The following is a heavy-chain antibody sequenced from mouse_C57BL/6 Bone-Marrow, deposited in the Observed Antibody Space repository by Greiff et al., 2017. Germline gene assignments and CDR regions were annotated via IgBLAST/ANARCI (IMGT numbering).Heavy chain of an antibody. CDR3: AHGNYFYWYFAV. V-gene: IGHV1-72*01. CDR2: IDPYSGGT. CDR1: GYTFTSYW. J-gene: IGHJ1*03. D-gene: IGHD2-1*01. Sequence: VQLQQPGAELVKPGASVKLSCKASGYTFTSYWMHWVKQRPGRGLEWMGRIDPYSGGTKYNEKFKSKATLTVDKPSSTAYMQLSSLTSEDSAVYYCAHGNYFYWYFAVWGTGTTVTVSS.